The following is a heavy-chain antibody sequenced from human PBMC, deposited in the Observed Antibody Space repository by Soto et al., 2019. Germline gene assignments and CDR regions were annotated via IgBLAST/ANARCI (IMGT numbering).Heavy chain of an antibody. D-gene: IGHD6-19*01. Sequence: GGSLRLSCAASGFTFSSFAMSWVRQAPGKGLEWVSSITGSDSTYYAVSVRGRVTISRDNSKGTLYLQMNSLRAEDTAAYFCAKGAISLAGLDYWGQGTLVTVSS. V-gene: IGHV3-23*01. CDR1: GFTFSSFA. CDR2: ITGSDST. CDR3: AKGAISLAGLDY. J-gene: IGHJ4*02.